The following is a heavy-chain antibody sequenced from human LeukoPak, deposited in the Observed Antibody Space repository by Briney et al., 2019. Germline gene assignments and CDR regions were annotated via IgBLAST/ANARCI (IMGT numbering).Heavy chain of an antibody. D-gene: IGHD5-12*01. CDR2: IKSKTDGETT. J-gene: IGHJ4*02. Sequence: GGSLRLSCAASGFTFNNAWMSWVRQAPGKGLEWVGRIKSKTDGETTDYAAPVKGRFTISRDDSKNTLFLQMDSLKTDDTAVYYCTGGYEPLDYWGQGTLVTVSS. V-gene: IGHV3-15*01. CDR3: TGGYEPLDY. CDR1: GFTFNNAW.